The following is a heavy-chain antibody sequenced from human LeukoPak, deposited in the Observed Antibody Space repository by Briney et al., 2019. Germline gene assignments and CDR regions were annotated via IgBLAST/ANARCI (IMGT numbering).Heavy chain of an antibody. CDR3: ARGLPGLLYYFDY. Sequence: SETLSLTCTVSGGSISNYYWSWIRQPPGKGLEWIGYIYSSGSTNYNPSLKSRVTILVDMSKNQFSLRLSSVTAADTAVYYCARGLPGLLYYFDYWGQGTLVTVSS. D-gene: IGHD1-26*01. CDR1: GGSISNYY. V-gene: IGHV4-59*01. CDR2: IYSSGST. J-gene: IGHJ4*02.